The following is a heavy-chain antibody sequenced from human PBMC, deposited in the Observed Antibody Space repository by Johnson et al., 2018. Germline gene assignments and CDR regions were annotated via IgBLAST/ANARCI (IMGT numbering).Heavy chain of an antibody. CDR2: IKQDGSEK. CDR3: ARDGSTYYYTMDV. Sequence: VQLVESGGGLVQPGGSLRLSCVVSGFTFSGYWMSWVRQAPGKGLEWVANIKQDGSEKYYVDSVKGRLTISRDNAKNSLYLRMNSLRAEDTAVYYCARDGSTYYYTMDVWGQGTTVTVSS. V-gene: IGHV3-7*01. CDR1: GFTFSGYW. J-gene: IGHJ6*02.